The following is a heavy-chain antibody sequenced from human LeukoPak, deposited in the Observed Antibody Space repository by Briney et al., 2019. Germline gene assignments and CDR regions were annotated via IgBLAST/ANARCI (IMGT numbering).Heavy chain of an antibody. J-gene: IGHJ5*02. CDR2: IYYSGST. CDR1: GGSISSGGYY. Sequence: PSQTLSLTCTVPGGSISSGGYYWSWIRQHPGKGLEWIGYIYYSGSTYYNPSLKSRVTISVDTSKNQFSLKLSSVTAADTAVYYCARARGTTGTTRYNWFDPWGQGTLVTVSS. CDR3: ARARGTTGTTRYNWFDP. D-gene: IGHD1-1*01. V-gene: IGHV4-31*03.